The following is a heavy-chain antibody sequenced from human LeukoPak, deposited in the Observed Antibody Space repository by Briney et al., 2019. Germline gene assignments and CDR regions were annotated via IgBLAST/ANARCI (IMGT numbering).Heavy chain of an antibody. CDR2: IYTSGST. CDR3: ARGAIQGSFGGFDY. V-gene: IGHV4-61*02. Sequence: SQTLSLTCTVSGGSISSGSYYRSWIRQPAGTGLEWIGRIYTSGSTNYNPSLKSRVTISVDTSKNQFSLKLSSVTAADTAVYYCARGAIQGSFGGFDYWGQGTLVTVSS. D-gene: IGHD5-18*01. CDR1: GGSISSGSYY. J-gene: IGHJ4*02.